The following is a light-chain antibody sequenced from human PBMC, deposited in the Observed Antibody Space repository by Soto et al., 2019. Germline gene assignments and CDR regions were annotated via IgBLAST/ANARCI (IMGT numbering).Light chain of an antibody. J-gene: IGKJ1*01. Sequence: DIQMTQSPSTLSASVGDRVTITCRASQNIDSLLAWHQQKPGKAPKLLISQASSLESGVPSRFSGSGSRTDFTLTIRSLQPDDFATYYFQQYRSRLSFGQWTKGDI. CDR1: QNIDSL. V-gene: IGKV1-5*03. CDR2: QAS. CDR3: QQYRSRLS.